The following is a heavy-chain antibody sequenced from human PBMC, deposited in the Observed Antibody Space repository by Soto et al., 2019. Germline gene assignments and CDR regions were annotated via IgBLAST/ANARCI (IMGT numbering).Heavy chain of an antibody. CDR2: IIPIFGTA. CDR3: ATSDYYDSSGPTQVLDY. D-gene: IGHD3-22*01. CDR1: GGTFSSYA. V-gene: IGHV1-69*13. J-gene: IGHJ4*02. Sequence: SVKVSCKASGGTFSSYAISWVRQAPGQGLEWMGGIIPIFGTANYAQKFQGRVTITADESTSTAYMELSSLRSEDTAVYYCATSDYYDSSGPTQVLDYWGQGTLVTVSS.